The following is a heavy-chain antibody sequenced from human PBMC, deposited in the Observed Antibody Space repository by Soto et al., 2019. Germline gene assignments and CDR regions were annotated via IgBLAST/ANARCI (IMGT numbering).Heavy chain of an antibody. D-gene: IGHD4-17*01. CDR1: GVSISTADYF. CDR3: VRRGVKTVTRSFDS. Sequence: QVQLKESGPGLVKPSQTLSITCAVSGVSISTADYFWGWVRQPPEMGLEWIGYVYYNGTTYLNPSLKSRLSISEDSSTNQFSLKLKSVTDADTAVYYCVRRGVKTVTRSFDSWGQGTLVTVSS. J-gene: IGHJ4*02. V-gene: IGHV4-30-4*01. CDR2: VYYNGTT.